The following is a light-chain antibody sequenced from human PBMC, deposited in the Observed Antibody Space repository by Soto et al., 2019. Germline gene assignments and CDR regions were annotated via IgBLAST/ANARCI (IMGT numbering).Light chain of an antibody. CDR1: ENVGSY. J-gene: IGKJ1*01. V-gene: IGKV3-11*01. Sequence: ETVLTQSPATLSLSPEARATLSCTASENVGSYLAWYQHKPGQAPRLLIYDASDRATGIPARFSGSGSGTDFTLTISSLEPDDFALYYCHHRNDWPPGPFGQGTKVE. CDR3: HHRNDWPPGP. CDR2: DAS.